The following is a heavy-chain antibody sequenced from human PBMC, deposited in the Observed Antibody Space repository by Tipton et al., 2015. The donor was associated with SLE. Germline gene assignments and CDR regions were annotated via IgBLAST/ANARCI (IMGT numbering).Heavy chain of an antibody. D-gene: IGHD5-24*01. Sequence: TLSLTCTVSGGSISGYYWNWIRQPAGKGREWIGRVYSGGNTNYNPSLKSRGTMLIDTSKNQFSLKLSSVTAADTAVYYCVRLELPATKADYWGPGTLVTVSS. CDR1: GGSISGYY. V-gene: IGHV4-4*07. J-gene: IGHJ4*02. CDR2: VYSGGNT. CDR3: VRLELPATKADY.